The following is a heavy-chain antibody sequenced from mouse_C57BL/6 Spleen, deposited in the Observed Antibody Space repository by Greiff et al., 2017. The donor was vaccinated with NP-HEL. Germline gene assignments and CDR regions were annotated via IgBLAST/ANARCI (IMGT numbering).Heavy chain of an antibody. CDR1: GYAFSSSW. CDR3: AREGYSKDAMDY. V-gene: IGHV1-82*01. CDR2: IYPGDGDT. J-gene: IGHJ4*01. D-gene: IGHD2-5*01. Sequence: VKLMESGPELVKPGASVKISCKASGYAFSSSWMNWVKQRPGKGLEWIGRIYPGDGDTNYNGKFKGKATLTADKSSSTAYMQLSSLTSEDSAVYFCAREGYSKDAMDYWGQGTSVTVSS.